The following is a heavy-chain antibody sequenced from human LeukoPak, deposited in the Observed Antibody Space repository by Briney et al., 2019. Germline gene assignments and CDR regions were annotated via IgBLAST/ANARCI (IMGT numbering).Heavy chain of an antibody. V-gene: IGHV1-18*01. D-gene: IGHD1-26*01. Sequence: ASVKVSCKASGYTFTSYGISWVRQAPGQGLEWMGWISAYNGNTNYAQKLQGTVTMTTDTSTSTAYMELRSLRSDDTAVYYCARDIGWDLKSGLDYWGQGTLVTVSS. J-gene: IGHJ4*02. CDR3: ARDIGWDLKSGLDY. CDR1: GYTFTSYG. CDR2: ISAYNGNT.